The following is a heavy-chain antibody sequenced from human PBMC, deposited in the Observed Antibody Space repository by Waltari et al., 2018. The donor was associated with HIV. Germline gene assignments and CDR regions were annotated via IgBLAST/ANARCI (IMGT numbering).Heavy chain of an antibody. CDR3: ARLGGESGDHKNYYYYGMDV. CDR1: GGTFSIA. Sequence: QVQLVQSGAAVKKPGSSVKVSCKDSGGTFSIAIRWVRQAPGQGLEWMGLIIPMYGTPTYAQKFQGRVTITADENTRTAYMELRGLRSEDTAVYYCARLGGESGDHKNYYYYGMDVWGQGATVTVS. CDR2: IIPMYGTP. D-gene: IGHD2-21*02. J-gene: IGHJ6*02. V-gene: IGHV1-69*01.